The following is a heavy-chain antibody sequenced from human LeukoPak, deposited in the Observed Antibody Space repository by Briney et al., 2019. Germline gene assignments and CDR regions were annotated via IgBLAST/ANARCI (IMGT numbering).Heavy chain of an antibody. Sequence: PGGSLRLSCAASGYTFISYSMNRVRQAPGKGLEWVSSISSSSSYIYYADSVKGRFTISRDNAKNSLYLQMNSLRAEDTAVYYCARVYCSGGSCYLGFDYWGQGTLVTVSS. V-gene: IGHV3-21*01. J-gene: IGHJ4*02. CDR3: ARVYCSGGSCYLGFDY. CDR1: GYTFISYS. D-gene: IGHD2-15*01. CDR2: ISSSSSYI.